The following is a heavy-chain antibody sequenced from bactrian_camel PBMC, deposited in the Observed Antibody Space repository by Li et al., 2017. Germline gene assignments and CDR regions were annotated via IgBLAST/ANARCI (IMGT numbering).Heavy chain of an antibody. V-gene: IGHV3S53*01. Sequence: QVQLVESGGGSVQAGGSLRLSCTASKITYDSHCMGWFRQTPGKEREGVAAFESDGSSTYAESVKGRFTISRDNANSTVYLQLTNLKTTDTARYYCRRDSNIPESQGTQVTVS. CDR2: FESDGSS. D-gene: IGHD4*01. J-gene: IGHJ4*01. CDR1: KITYDSHC.